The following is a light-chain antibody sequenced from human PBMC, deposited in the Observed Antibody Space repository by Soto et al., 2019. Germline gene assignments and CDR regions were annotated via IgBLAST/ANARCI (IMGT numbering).Light chain of an antibody. CDR2: GIN. CDR3: SSFAGSNNFPYV. J-gene: IGLJ1*01. CDR1: SSDVGAYDY. Sequence: QSVLTQPPSASGSPGQSVTISCTGTSSDVGAYDYVSWYQQHPGKAPKHMIYGINKRPSVVPDRFSGSKSGNTASLTVSGLQAEDEADYYCSSFAGSNNFPYVFGTGTKVTVL. V-gene: IGLV2-8*01.